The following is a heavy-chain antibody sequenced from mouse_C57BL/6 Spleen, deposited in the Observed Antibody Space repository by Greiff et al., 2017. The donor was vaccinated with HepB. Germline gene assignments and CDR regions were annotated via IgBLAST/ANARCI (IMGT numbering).Heavy chain of an antibody. J-gene: IGHJ3*01. Sequence: EVQLQQSGTVLARPGASVKMSCKTSGYTFTSYWMHWVKQRPGQGLEWIGAIYPGNSDTSYNQKFKGKAKLTAVTSASTAYMELSSLTNEDYAVYYCTKKDYYDYSGFAYWGQGTRVTVSA. D-gene: IGHD2-4*01. CDR2: IYPGNSDT. CDR3: TKKDYYDYSGFAY. V-gene: IGHV1-5*01. CDR1: GYTFTSYW.